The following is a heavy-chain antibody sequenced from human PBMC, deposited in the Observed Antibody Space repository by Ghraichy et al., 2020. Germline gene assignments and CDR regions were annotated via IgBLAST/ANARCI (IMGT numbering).Heavy chain of an antibody. J-gene: IGHJ4*02. CDR1: GGSISSGSHY. CDR3: ASTPSCGWPLTFDY. Sequence: SETLSLTCTVSGGSISSGSHYWGWIRQPPGKGLEWIGSIYYSGSTYYKPSLKSRITISVDTSKNHFSLRLSSVTAADTAVYYCASTPSCGWPLTFDYWGQGILVTVSS. V-gene: IGHV4-39*02. D-gene: IGHD6-19*01. CDR2: IYYSGST.